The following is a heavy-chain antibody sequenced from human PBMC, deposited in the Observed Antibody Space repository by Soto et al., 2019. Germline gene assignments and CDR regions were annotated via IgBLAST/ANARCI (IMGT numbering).Heavy chain of an antibody. Sequence: QLQLQESGPGLVKPSETLSLTCTVSGGSISSSSFHWGWIRQPPGKGLEWIGSIYYSGSTYYSPSLKRRGTISVDTSKNQFARKLSSVTAADTAVYYCARGERAAGTDWWFDPWGQGTLVTVSS. CDR2: IYYSGST. CDR1: GGSISSSSFH. V-gene: IGHV4-39*01. J-gene: IGHJ5*02. CDR3: ARGERAAGTDWWFDP. D-gene: IGHD6-13*01.